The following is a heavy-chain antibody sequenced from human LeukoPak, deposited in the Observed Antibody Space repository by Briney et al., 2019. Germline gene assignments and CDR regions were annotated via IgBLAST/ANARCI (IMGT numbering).Heavy chain of an antibody. Sequence: GGSLRLSCDASGFTFDDYGMSWVRQAPGKGLEWVSGINWKDGSIGYADSVKGRFIISRDNAKNSLYLQMDSLRVEDTALYYCARDPGDRAIDRWFDPWGQGTLVIVSS. V-gene: IGHV3-20*04. CDR3: ARDPGDRAIDRWFDP. CDR1: GFTFDDYG. J-gene: IGHJ5*02. D-gene: IGHD5-18*01. CDR2: INWKDGSI.